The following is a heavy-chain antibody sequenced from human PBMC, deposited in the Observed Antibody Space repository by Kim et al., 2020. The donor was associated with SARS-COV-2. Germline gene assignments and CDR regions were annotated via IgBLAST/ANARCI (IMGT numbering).Heavy chain of an antibody. CDR2: INPNGGDT. CDR3: ARDRYTSGYNLGDY. Sequence: ASVKVSCKASGYTFTGYYMHWVRQAPGQGLEWVGWINPNGGDTKYAQKFQGRVTMTRDTSINTAYMELSRLRSDDTAVYYCARDRYTSGYNLGDYWGQGTLGTVSS. V-gene: IGHV1-2*02. D-gene: IGHD6-19*01. J-gene: IGHJ4*02. CDR1: GYTFTGYY.